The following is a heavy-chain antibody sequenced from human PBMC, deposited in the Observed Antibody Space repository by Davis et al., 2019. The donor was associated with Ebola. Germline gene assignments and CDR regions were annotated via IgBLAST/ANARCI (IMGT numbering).Heavy chain of an antibody. D-gene: IGHD3-10*01. CDR1: GYTFTSYG. J-gene: IGHJ6*02. V-gene: IGHV1-18*01. CDR3: ARITMVRGVIIYGMDV. CDR2: ISAYNGNT. Sequence: ASVKVSCKASGYTFTSYGISWVRQAPGQGLEWMGWISAYNGNTNYAQKLQGRVTMTTDTSTSTAYMELRSLRSDDTAMYYCARITMVRGVIIYGMDVWGQGTTVTVSS.